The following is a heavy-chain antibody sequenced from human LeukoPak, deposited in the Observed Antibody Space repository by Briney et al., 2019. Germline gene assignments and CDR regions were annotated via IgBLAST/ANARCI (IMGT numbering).Heavy chain of an antibody. V-gene: IGHV1-18*01. CDR1: GYTFTSYG. CDR3: ARWRGPTYYYDTSGYYYGFDY. CDR2: ISAYNGNT. D-gene: IGHD3-22*01. Sequence: GASVKVSCKASGYTFTSYGISWVRQAPGQGLEWMGWISAYNGNTNYAQKLQGRVTMTTDTSTSTAYMGLRSLRSDDTAVYYCARWRGPTYYYDTSGYYYGFDYWGQGTPVTVSS. J-gene: IGHJ4*01.